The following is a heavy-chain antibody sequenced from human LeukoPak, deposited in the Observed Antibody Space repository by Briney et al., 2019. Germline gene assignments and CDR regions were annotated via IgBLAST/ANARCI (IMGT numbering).Heavy chain of an antibody. V-gene: IGHV3-48*03. CDR3: ARGRYNWNDPTFMDV. CDR2: ISSSGTTR. Sequence: PGGSLGLSCAASGFTLSNYEMNWARQAPGKGLEWLSYISSSGTTRYYADSVKGRFAISRDNAKNSLYLQMNSLRAEDTALYYCARGRYNWNDPTFMDVWGQGTTVSVSS. D-gene: IGHD1-1*01. J-gene: IGHJ6*02. CDR1: GFTLSNYE.